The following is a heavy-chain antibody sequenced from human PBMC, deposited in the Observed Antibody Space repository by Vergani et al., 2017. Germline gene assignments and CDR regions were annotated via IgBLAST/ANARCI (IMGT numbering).Heavy chain of an antibody. CDR3: ARGKFDAYDFRSGSYYYYYMDV. D-gene: IGHD3-3*01. Sequence: QVQLQESGPGLVKPSQTLSLTCTVSGGSISSGGYYWSWIRQHPGKGLEWIGYIYYSGSTYYNPSLKSRVTISVDTSKNQFSLKLSSVTAADTAVYYCARGKFDAYDFRSGSYYYYYMDVWGKGTTVTVSS. J-gene: IGHJ6*03. V-gene: IGHV4-31*03. CDR1: GGSISSGGYY. CDR2: IYYSGST.